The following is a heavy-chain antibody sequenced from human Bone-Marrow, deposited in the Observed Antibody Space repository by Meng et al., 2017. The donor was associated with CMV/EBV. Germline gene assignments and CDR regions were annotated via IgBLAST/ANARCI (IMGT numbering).Heavy chain of an antibody. CDR1: GFTFSSYS. J-gene: IGHJ6*02. D-gene: IGHD2-2*01. CDR3: AREKTYQPRGRYYYYYGMDV. V-gene: IGHV3-48*04. CDR2: ISSSGSTI. Sequence: GGSLRLSCAASGFTFSSYSMNWVRQAPGKGLEWVSYISSSGSTIYYADSVKGRFTISRDNAKNSLYLQMNSLRAEDTAVYYCAREKTYQPRGRYYYYYGMDVWGQGTTVTVSS.